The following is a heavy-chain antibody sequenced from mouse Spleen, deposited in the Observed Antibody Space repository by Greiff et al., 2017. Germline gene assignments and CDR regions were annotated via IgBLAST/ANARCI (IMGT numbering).Heavy chain of an antibody. CDR2: IYPGSGST. CDR1: GYTFTSYW. Sequence: LKQPGSELVRPGASVKLSCTASGYTFTSYWMHWVKQSPGQGLEWLGNIYPGSGSTNYSAKFKSKAKLTVDTSSNTAYLQTSGMASEYSAVYYCTRDRDYWGQGTLVTVSA. CDR3: TRDRDY. V-gene: IGHV1S22*01. J-gene: IGHJ3*01.